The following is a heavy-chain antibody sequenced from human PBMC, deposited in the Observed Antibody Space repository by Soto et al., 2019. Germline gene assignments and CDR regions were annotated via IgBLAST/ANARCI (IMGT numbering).Heavy chain of an antibody. D-gene: IGHD6-19*01. CDR1: GFTFSSYG. CDR3: AKDQNRYSSGWLNYYYGMDV. V-gene: IGHV3-30*18. CDR2: ISYDGSNK. Sequence: SLRLSCAASGFTFSSYGMHWVRQAPGKGLEWVAVISYDGSNKYYADSVKGRFTISRDNSKNTLYLQMNSLRAEDTAVYYCAKDQNRYSSGWLNYYYGMDVWGQGTTVTVSS. J-gene: IGHJ6*02.